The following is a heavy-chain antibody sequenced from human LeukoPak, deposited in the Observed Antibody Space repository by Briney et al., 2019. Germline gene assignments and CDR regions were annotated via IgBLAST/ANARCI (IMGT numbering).Heavy chain of an antibody. CDR1: GYTFTNYY. V-gene: IGHV1-46*01. Sequence: ASVKVSCKASGYTFTNYYIHWVRQAPGQGLEWMGIINPAGGSTGYAQKFQGRVTMTRDTSTSTVYMELSSLRSEDTAVYYCARGRGLSGGFDLWGQGTLLTVSS. D-gene: IGHD3-10*01. J-gene: IGHJ5*02. CDR3: ARGRGLSGGFDL. CDR2: INPAGGST.